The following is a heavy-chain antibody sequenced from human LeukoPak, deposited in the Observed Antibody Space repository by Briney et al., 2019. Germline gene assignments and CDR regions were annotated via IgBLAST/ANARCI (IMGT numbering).Heavy chain of an antibody. CDR2: IYPGDSDT. Sequence: GEPMEISRKGSGYRLTSYWIGWVPQMPGKGLEWMGIIYPGDSDTRYRPSFQGQVAISADKAISTGYLQWSSLKASDTAMYYCARREAVAGTWAFDYWGQGTLVTVSS. CDR1: GYRLTSYW. V-gene: IGHV5-51*01. CDR3: ARREAVAGTWAFDY. D-gene: IGHD6-19*01. J-gene: IGHJ4*02.